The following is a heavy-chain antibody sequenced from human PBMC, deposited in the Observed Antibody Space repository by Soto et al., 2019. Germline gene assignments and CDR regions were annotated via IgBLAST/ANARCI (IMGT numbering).Heavy chain of an antibody. J-gene: IGHJ6*02. Sequence: ASVKVSCKTSGYTFTSYGISWVRQAPGQGLEWMGWIRAYNGNTNYAQKLQGRVTMTTDTSTSTAYMELRSLRSDDTAVYYCARDLPNFVSSYYYYYGMDVWGQGTTVTVSS. CDR2: IRAYNGNT. V-gene: IGHV1-18*04. CDR1: GYTFTSYG. CDR3: ARDLPNFVSSYYYYYGMDV.